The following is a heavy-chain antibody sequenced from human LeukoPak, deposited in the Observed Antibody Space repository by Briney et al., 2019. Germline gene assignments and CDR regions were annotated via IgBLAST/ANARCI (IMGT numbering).Heavy chain of an antibody. CDR2: IKPDGSDQ. Sequence: PGGSLRLSCAASGFXFSSYWINWVRQAPGKGLEWVANIKPDGSDQYYVDSAKGRFTISRDNAKNSLYLQMNSLRAEDTAVYYCARENFQYWAQGTLVTASS. V-gene: IGHV3-7*04. CDR1: GFXFSSYW. CDR3: ARENFQY. J-gene: IGHJ4*02.